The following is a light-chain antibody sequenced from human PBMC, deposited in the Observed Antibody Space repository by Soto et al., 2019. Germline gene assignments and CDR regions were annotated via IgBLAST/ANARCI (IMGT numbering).Light chain of an antibody. V-gene: IGLV2-14*01. CDR3: RSYRSGFTV. Sequence: QSALTQPASVSGSPGQSITISCTGTSSDIGGYNYVSWYQQRPGKVPKLMIYEVSNRPSGVSHRFSGSKSGNTASLTISGLQAEDEAYYYCRSYRSGFTVFGTGTKLTVL. CDR2: EVS. CDR1: SSDIGGYNY. J-gene: IGLJ1*01.